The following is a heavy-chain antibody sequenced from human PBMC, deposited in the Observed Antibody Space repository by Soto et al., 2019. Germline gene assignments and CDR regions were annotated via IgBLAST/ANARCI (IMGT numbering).Heavy chain of an antibody. J-gene: IGHJ4*02. Sequence: EVQLLESGGGLVPPGGSLRLSCAASGFTFSSYAMRWVRQAPGKGLEWVSAISGSGGSTYYADSVKGRFTISRDNSMNTLYLQMNSLRAEDTAVYYCARRGSGSYYDYWGQGTLVTVSS. D-gene: IGHD1-26*01. CDR2: ISGSGGST. CDR1: GFTFSSYA. V-gene: IGHV3-23*01. CDR3: ARRGSGSYYDY.